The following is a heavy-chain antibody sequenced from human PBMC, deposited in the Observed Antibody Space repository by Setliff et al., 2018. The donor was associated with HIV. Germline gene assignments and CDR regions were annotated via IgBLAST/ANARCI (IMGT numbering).Heavy chain of an antibody. J-gene: IGHJ4*02. V-gene: IGHV1-46*01. CDR1: GYAFTSYH. CDR3: AREGPKTYYFDY. Sequence: ASVKVSCKTSGYAFTSYHIHWVRQAPGQGLEWMGKIFVGDSTTHYAQKFQGRVTLTSDTSTNTVYMELSSLRPEDTAVYYCAREGPKTYYFDYWGQGTLVTVSS. CDR2: IFVGDSTT.